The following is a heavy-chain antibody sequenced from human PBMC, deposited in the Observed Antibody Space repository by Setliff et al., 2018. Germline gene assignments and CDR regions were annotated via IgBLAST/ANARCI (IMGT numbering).Heavy chain of an antibody. Sequence: GGSLRLSCAVSGFTLSIYDMHWVRQAPGKGLEWVASVHSSGDQENSQGSMKGRFTISRDNAKNSLYLQMNSLRAEDTAVYYCARDGFQLPTQSNWFDPWGQGTLVTVSS. CDR1: GFTLSIYD. CDR3: ARDGFQLPTQSNWFDP. D-gene: IGHD2-2*01. J-gene: IGHJ5*02. V-gene: IGHV3-30*02. CDR2: VHSSGDQE.